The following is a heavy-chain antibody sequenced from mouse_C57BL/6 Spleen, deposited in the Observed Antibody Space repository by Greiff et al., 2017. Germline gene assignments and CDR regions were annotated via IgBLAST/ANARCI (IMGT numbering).Heavy chain of an antibody. Sequence: VQLQQSGPELVKPGASVKISCKASGYTFTDYYMNWVKQSHGKSLEWIGDISPNNGGTSYNQKVKGKATLTGDKSSSTAYMELRSLTSEDSAVYCCARGFTTVVATDYWGQGTTLTVSS. CDR2: ISPNNGGT. CDR3: ARGFTTVVATDY. J-gene: IGHJ2*01. V-gene: IGHV1-26*01. D-gene: IGHD1-1*01. CDR1: GYTFTDYY.